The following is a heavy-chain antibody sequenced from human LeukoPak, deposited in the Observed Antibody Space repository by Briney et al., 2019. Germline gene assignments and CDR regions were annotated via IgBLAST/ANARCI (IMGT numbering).Heavy chain of an antibody. Sequence: ASVKVSCKASGYTFTGYYMHWVRQATGQGLEWMGWMNPNSGNTGYAQKFQGRVTMARNTSISTAYMELSSLRSEDTAVYYCARGQLRGSETALFDWGQGALVTVSS. V-gene: IGHV1-8*02. CDR2: MNPNSGNT. CDR1: GYTFTGYY. CDR3: ARGQLRGSETALFD. D-gene: IGHD2-21*01. J-gene: IGHJ4*02.